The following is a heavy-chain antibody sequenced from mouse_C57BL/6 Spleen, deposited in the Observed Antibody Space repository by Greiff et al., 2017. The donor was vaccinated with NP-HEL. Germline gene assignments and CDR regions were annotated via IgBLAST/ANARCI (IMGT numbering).Heavy chain of an antibody. V-gene: IGHV5-6*01. CDR2: ISSGGSYT. CDR3: ARQDMDD. CDR1: GFTFSSYG. J-gene: IGHJ4*01. Sequence: EVKLVESGGDLVKPGGSLKLSCAASGFTFSSYGMSWVRQTPDKRLEWVATISSGGSYTYYPDSVKGRFTISRDNAKNTLYLQMSSLKSEDTAMYYCARQDMDDWGQGTSVTASS.